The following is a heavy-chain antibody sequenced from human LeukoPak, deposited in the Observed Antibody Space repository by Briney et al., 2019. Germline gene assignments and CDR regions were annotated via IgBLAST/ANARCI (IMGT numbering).Heavy chain of an antibody. Sequence: GGSLRLSCAASGFTFSSYWMNWVRQAPGKGLEWVANIKQDGSEKYYVDSVKGRFTISRDNAKNSLYLQMNSLRAEDTAVYYCAVEAAPGYYGMDVWGQGTTVTVSS. CDR2: IKQDGSEK. V-gene: IGHV3-7*01. D-gene: IGHD6-6*01. J-gene: IGHJ6*02. CDR1: GFTFSSYW. CDR3: AVEAAPGYYGMDV.